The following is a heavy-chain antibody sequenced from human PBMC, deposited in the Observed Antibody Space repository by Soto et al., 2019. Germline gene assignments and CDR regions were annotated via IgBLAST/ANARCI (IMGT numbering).Heavy chain of an antibody. CDR3: ATTNMITFGAFNAFDI. CDR2: IYYSGST. V-gene: IGHV4-31*03. Sequence: SETLSLTCTVSGGSISSGGYYWSWIRQHPGKGLEWIGYIYYSGSTYYNPSLKSRVTISVDTSKNQFSLKLSSVTAADTAVYCCATTNMITFGAFNAFDIWGQGAMVNVS. CDR1: GGSISSGGYY. D-gene: IGHD3-16*01. J-gene: IGHJ3*02.